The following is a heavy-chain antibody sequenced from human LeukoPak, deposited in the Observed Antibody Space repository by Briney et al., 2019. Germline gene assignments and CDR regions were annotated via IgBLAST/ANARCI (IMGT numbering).Heavy chain of an antibody. Sequence: SETLSLTCTVSGGSISSYYWSWIRQPPGKGLEWIGYIYYSGSTNYNPSLKSRVTISVDTSKNQFSLKLSSVTAADTAVYYCARGSTPGYYDFWSGYYFDYWGQGTLVTVSS. CDR3: ARGSTPGYYDFWSGYYFDY. CDR2: IYYSGST. CDR1: GGSISSYY. V-gene: IGHV4-59*01. D-gene: IGHD3-3*01. J-gene: IGHJ4*02.